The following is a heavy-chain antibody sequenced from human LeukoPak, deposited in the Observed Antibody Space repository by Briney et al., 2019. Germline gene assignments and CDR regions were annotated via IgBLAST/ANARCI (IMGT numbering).Heavy chain of an antibody. CDR2: VSGSGGNT. V-gene: IGHV3-23*01. D-gene: IGHD1-14*01. CDR1: GFTFNNYA. Sequence: GGSLRLSCAASGFTFNNYAMNWVRQAPGKGLEWVSSVSGSGGNTYYADSVKGRFTISRDNSKNTLYLQMNSLRAEDTAVYYCAKPARTDAFDIWGQGTMITVSS. CDR3: AKPARTDAFDI. J-gene: IGHJ3*02.